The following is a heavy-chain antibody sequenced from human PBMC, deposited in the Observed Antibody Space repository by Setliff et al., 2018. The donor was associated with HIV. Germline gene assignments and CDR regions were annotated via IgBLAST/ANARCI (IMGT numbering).Heavy chain of an antibody. Sequence: SSETLSLTCNASGVSISSNYWSWIRQPPGKGLEYIGYLSYSGSTNYAPSLRSRATISADTSKNQISLKLSSVTAADTAVYYCARARTTVIRTVWFDRWGQGTLVTVSS. V-gene: IGHV4-59*01. D-gene: IGHD4-17*01. CDR1: GVSISSNY. CDR2: LSYSGST. CDR3: ARARTTVIRTVWFDR. J-gene: IGHJ5*02.